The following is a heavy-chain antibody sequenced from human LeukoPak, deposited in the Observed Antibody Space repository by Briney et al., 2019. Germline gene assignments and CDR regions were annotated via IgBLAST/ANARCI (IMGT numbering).Heavy chain of an antibody. CDR1: GFTFTSYW. CDR2: IYYSGST. CDR3: ARDPVIAAAGTD. J-gene: IGHJ4*02. Sequence: GSLRLSCAASGFTFTSYWMTWVRQAPGKGLEWIGSIYYSGSTYYNPSLKSRVTISVDTSKNQFSLKLSSVTAADTAVYYCARDPVIAAAGTDWGQGTLVTVSS. D-gene: IGHD6-13*01. V-gene: IGHV4-39*07.